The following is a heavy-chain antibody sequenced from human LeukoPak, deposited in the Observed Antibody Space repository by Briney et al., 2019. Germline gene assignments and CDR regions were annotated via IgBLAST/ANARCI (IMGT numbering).Heavy chain of an antibody. CDR2: IYHSGIT. CDR1: DYSISSGYN. J-gene: IGHJ6*03. CDR3: ARARGSGYNLYYYYYYMDV. D-gene: IGHD5-12*01. Sequence: PSETLSLTRGVSDYSISSGYNWAWIRQPPGKGLEWIGSIYHSGITYNSPSLKSRVTISVDTSKNQFSLKLSSVTAADTAVYYCARARGSGYNLYYYYYYMDVWGKGTTVTVSS. V-gene: IGHV4-38-2*01.